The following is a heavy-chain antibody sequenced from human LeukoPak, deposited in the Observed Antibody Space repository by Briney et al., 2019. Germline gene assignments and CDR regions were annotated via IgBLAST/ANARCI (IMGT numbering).Heavy chain of an antibody. CDR2: INANSGTT. Sequence: GGSLRLSCATSGFAFSFYAMSWLRQPPGKGLEWVSTINANSGTTSYAASVRGRFTISRDNSKNTLYLQVNTLRADDTATYYCAKPVSGGLAVTADWFHPWGQGTLVVVSS. CDR3: AKPVSGGLAVTADWFHP. CDR1: GFAFSFYA. J-gene: IGHJ5*01. D-gene: IGHD6-19*01. V-gene: IGHV3-23*01.